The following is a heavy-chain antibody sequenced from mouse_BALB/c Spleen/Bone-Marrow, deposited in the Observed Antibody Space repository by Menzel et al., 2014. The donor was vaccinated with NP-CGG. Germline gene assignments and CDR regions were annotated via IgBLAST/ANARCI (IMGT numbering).Heavy chain of an antibody. V-gene: IGHV1-4*01. D-gene: IGHD1-1*01. Sequence: VQLQQSGAELARPGASVKMSCKASGYTFTTYTIHWVKQRPGQGLEWIGYINPSSGYANYNQNFKDKATLTADKSSSTAYMQLSSLTSEDSAVYYCTRITTVVRYFDVWGTWTTVTVAS. CDR2: INPSSGYA. J-gene: IGHJ1*03. CDR1: GYTFTTYT. CDR3: TRITTVVRYFDV.